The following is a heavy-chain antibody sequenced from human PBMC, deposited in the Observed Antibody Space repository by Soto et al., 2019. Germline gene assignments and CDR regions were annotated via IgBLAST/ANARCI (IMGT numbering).Heavy chain of an antibody. V-gene: IGHV4-31*03. CDR1: GGSITTGGHF. Sequence: QVQLQESGPGLVKASQTLSLTCTVSGGSITTGGHFWSWIRQHPGTGLEWIGYIYYSGTTHFNPSLKSRVSISVGTSKNQFSLKLSSVTAADTAMYYCARVVSGSYFDYWGQGTLVTVSS. CDR3: ARVVSGSYFDY. D-gene: IGHD1-26*01. J-gene: IGHJ4*02. CDR2: IYYSGTT.